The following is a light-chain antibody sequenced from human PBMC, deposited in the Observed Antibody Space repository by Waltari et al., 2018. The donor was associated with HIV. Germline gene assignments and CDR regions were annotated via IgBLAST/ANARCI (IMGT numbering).Light chain of an antibody. V-gene: IGLV1-44*01. CDR3: AAWDDSLNVPV. CDR2: SNN. CDR1: TSTIGSNT. J-gene: IGLJ3*02. Sequence: QSVLTQPPSASGTPGQRLTISCSGSTSTIGSNTVNWYQQLPGTAPKLLIYSNNQWPSGVPDRFSGSKSGTSASLAISGLQSEDEADYYCAAWDDSLNVPVFGGGTRLTVL.